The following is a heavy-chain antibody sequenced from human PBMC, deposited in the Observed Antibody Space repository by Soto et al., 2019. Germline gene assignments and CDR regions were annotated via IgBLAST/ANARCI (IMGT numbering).Heavy chain of an antibody. D-gene: IGHD2-15*01. Sequence: VASVKVSCKASGYTFSDYAISWVRQAPGQGLEWMGWISTSIGHTNYAYNFQGRATMTTDTSTSTAFMELRSLMSDDTAVYFCARGSYCSGGHSCTTRFDPWGQGTLVTVSS. CDR3: ARGSYCSGGHSCTTRFDP. CDR2: ISTSIGHT. CDR1: GYTFSDYA. J-gene: IGHJ5*02. V-gene: IGHV1-18*01.